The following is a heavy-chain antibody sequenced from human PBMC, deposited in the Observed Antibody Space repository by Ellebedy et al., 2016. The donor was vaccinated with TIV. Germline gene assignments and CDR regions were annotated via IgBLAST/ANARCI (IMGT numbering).Heavy chain of an antibody. CDR3: AKDQGVVVGDIYHYYGMDV. D-gene: IGHD2-15*01. CDR2: IRQDGSEK. CDR1: GFSFSSYW. V-gene: IGHV3-7*04. Sequence: GGSLRLSCGASGFSFSSYWMSWVRQAPGKGLEWVANIRQDGSEKYYVDSVKGRFTISRDNAKNTLYLQMNSLRAEDTAVYYCAKDQGVVVGDIYHYYGMDVWGQGTTVTVSS. J-gene: IGHJ6*02.